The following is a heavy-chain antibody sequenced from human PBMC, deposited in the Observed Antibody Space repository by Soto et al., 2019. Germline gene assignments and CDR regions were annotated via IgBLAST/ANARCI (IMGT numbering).Heavy chain of an antibody. J-gene: IGHJ4*01. CDR2: TYYRSKWYY. CDR3: ARGEQYSGRIFDW. Sequence: SQTLSLTCAITGYSVSSNSAGWIWVIQSPSRGLEWLGRTYYRSKWYYEYAVSVRGRITINPDTSKNQYSLQLNSVTPEDTAVYSCARGEQYSGRIFDWWGQGTPEIVSS. CDR1: GYSVSSNSAG. D-gene: IGHD1-26*01. V-gene: IGHV6-1*01.